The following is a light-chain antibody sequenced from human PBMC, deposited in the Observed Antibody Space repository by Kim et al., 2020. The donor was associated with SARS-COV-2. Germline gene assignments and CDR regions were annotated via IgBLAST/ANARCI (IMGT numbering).Light chain of an antibody. CDR1: VSSK. CDR2: DAS. V-gene: IGKV3D-15*01. Sequence: VSSKLAWYQQTPGQAPRLLISDASTRATGIPARFSATGSGTDFTLTINSLQSEDSAVYFCQQYDSWVTFGGGTKVEIK. CDR3: QQYDSWVT. J-gene: IGKJ4*01.